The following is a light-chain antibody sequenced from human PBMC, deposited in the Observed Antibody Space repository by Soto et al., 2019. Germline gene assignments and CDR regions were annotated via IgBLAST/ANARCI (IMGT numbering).Light chain of an antibody. Sequence: DLQMTQSPATMSASIGDRVTITCRASQSISTWLAWYQQKPGKAPKLLIYKASTLESGVPSRFSGSGSGTEFTLTISSLQPDDVSTYYCQQYYSHYTFGQGTKLEIK. V-gene: IGKV1-5*03. CDR3: QQYYSHYT. CDR2: KAS. CDR1: QSISTW. J-gene: IGKJ2*01.